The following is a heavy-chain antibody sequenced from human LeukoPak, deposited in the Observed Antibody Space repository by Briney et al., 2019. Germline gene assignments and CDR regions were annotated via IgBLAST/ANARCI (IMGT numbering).Heavy chain of an antibody. CDR3: AKSAGGNVYDAFDI. CDR2: ITGSGGST. Sequence: GGSLRLSCAASGFTFSSYAMTWVRQAPGKGLEWVSTITGSGGSTYYADSVKGRFTVSRDNSKNTLYLQMNSLRAEDTAVYYCAKSAGGNVYDAFDIWGQGTMVTVSS. CDR1: GFTFSSYA. J-gene: IGHJ3*02. D-gene: IGHD6-13*01. V-gene: IGHV3-23*01.